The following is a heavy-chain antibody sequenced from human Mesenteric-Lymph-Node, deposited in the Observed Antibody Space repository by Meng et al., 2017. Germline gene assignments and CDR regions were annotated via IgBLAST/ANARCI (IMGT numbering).Heavy chain of an antibody. V-gene: IGHV3-66*01. D-gene: IGHD3-10*01. J-gene: IGHJ4*02. CDR1: GLTVCSNY. CDR3: ARGTLTPDY. CDR2: ECGGNI. Sequence: EGRMGEAGARLGQPVGSLRLSCAASGLTVCSNYSSWHRQAQGKGLAWVSGECGGNIYNSESVKGRFTVSRDNAKNTLYLQMNSLRAEDTAVYYCARGTLTPDYWGQGTLVTVSS.